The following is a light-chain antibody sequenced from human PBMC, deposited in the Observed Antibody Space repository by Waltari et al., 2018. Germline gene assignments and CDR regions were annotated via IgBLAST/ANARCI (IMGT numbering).Light chain of an antibody. CDR1: SGHSSNV. V-gene: IGLV4-69*01. J-gene: IGLJ3*02. CDR2: VNSDGSH. CDR3: QTGGHGTWV. Sequence: QLVLTQSPSASASLGASVKLTCTLSSGHSSNVIAWLQQRPEKGPRYLMKVNSDGSHSKGDEIPYRFSGSSSGAERYLTISSLQSEDEGDYYCQTGGHGTWVFGGGTKLTVL.